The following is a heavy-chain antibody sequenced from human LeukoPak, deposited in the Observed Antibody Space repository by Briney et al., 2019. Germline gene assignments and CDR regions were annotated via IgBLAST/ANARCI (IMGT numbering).Heavy chain of an antibody. J-gene: IGHJ5*02. D-gene: IGHD1-26*01. CDR2: ISVYNDVT. CDR1: GVTFTRHG. CDR3: ARDDSGWFDP. Sequence: ASVKGSCKTSGVTFTRHGISWVRQAPGQRLEWMTWISVYNDVTNYAQKLQGRVTLTTDTSTSTAYMQLRSLTSDDTAVYYCARDDSGWFDPWGQGTLVTVSS. V-gene: IGHV1-18*01.